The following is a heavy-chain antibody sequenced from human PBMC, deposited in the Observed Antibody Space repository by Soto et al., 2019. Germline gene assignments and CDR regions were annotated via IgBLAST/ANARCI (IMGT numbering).Heavy chain of an antibody. CDR3: ARGAQGVVPKPYNWCDP. CDR1: GFTFSSYE. D-gene: IGHD3-3*01. J-gene: IGHJ5*02. CDR2: ISSSGSTI. V-gene: IGHV3-48*03. Sequence: EVQLVESGGGLVQPGGSLRLSCAASGFTFSSYEMNWVRQAPGKGLEWVSYISSSGSTIYYADSVKDRFTISRDNAKNSPYLQMNSLRAEDTAVYYCARGAQGVVPKPYNWCDPWGQGTLVTVSS.